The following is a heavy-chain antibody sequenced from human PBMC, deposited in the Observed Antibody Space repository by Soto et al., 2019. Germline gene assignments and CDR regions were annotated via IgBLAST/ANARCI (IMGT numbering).Heavy chain of an antibody. CDR3: ARDKRDLRFLEWSYYFDY. Sequence: GGSLRLSCAVSGFIFRIYGMYGVRQALGKGLELVAVISYDGRNKYYADSVKGRFTISRDNSKNTLYLQLNSLRAEDTAVYYCARDKRDLRFLEWSYYFDYWGQGTLVTVSS. D-gene: IGHD3-3*01. J-gene: IGHJ4*02. V-gene: IGHV3-30*03. CDR2: ISYDGRNK. CDR1: GFIFRIYG.